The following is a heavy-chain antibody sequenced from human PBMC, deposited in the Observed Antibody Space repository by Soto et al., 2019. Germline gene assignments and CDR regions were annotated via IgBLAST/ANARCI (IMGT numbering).Heavy chain of an antibody. CDR3: GRHVSYYASGSYLIYFDY. D-gene: IGHD3-10*01. J-gene: IGHJ4*02. V-gene: IGHV4-59*08. CDR2: IYYNGNT. CDR1: GGSISNYY. Sequence: SETLSLTCTVSGGSISNYYWTWIRQPPGKGLEWIGYIYYNGNTNYNPSLKTRVTISVDSSKNQFSLNLTSVTTADTAVYYCGRHVSYYASGSYLIYFDYWGQGTLVTVSS.